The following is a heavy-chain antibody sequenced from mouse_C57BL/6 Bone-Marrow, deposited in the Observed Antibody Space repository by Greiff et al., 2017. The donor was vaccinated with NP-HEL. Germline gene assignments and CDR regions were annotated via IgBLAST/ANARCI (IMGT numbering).Heavy chain of an antibody. J-gene: IGHJ2*01. CDR3: ARGGLRLPYFDY. CDR1: GYTFTSYW. V-gene: IGHV1-55*01. Sequence: QVQLQQPGAELVKPGASVKMSCKASGYTFTSYWITWVKQRPGQGLEWIGDIYPGSGSTNYNEKFKSKATLTVDTSSSTAYMQLSSLTSEDSAVYYCARGGLRLPYFDYWGQGTTLTVS. CDR2: IYPGSGST. D-gene: IGHD3-2*02.